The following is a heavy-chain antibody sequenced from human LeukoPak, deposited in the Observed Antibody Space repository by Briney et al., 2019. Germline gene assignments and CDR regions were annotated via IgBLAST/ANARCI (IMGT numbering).Heavy chain of an antibody. V-gene: IGHV1-18*01. Sequence: ASVKVSCKASGYTFTSYGISWVRQAPGQGLEWMGWISAYNGNTNYAQKLQGRVTMTTDTSTSTAYMELRSLRSDDTDVYYYTRSHYYDSSGYYYHFDYWGQGTLVTTSS. CDR2: ISAYNGNT. J-gene: IGHJ4*02. CDR3: TRSHYYDSSGYYYHFDY. D-gene: IGHD3-22*01. CDR1: GYTFTSYG.